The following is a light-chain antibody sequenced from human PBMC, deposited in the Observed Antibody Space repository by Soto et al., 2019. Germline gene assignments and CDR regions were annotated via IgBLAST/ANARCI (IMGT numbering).Light chain of an antibody. Sequence: EIVLTQSPGTLSLSPGERATLSCRASQSVSSSYLAWYQQKPGQPPRLLIYGASSRATGIPDRFSGSGSGTDFTLTSSRLEPEYFAVYSCQQYGSSPITFGQGTRLEIK. CDR3: QQYGSSPIT. J-gene: IGKJ5*01. CDR2: GAS. CDR1: QSVSSSY. V-gene: IGKV3-20*01.